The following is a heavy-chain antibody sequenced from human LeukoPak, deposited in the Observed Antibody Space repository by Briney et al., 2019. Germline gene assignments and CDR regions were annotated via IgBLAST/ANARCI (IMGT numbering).Heavy chain of an antibody. D-gene: IGHD3-10*02. CDR2: IKYDGSAT. J-gene: IGHJ4*02. V-gene: IGHV3-74*01. CDR1: GFTFSNYW. CDR3: TRENYVPDS. Sequence: PGGSLRLSCAASGFTFSNYWMHWIRQVPGKGLVWVSHIKYDGSATNYADSVKGRFTISRDNAKNTLYLQMNSLGADDTAVYYCTRENYVPDSWGQGALVTVSS.